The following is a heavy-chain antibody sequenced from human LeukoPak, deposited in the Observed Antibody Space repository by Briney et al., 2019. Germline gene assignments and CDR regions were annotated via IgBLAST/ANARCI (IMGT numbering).Heavy chain of an antibody. CDR1: GGTFSSYA. D-gene: IGHD1-26*01. V-gene: IGHV1-69*05. CDR3: ARGYSGSYDGYFNY. Sequence: SVKVSCKASGGTFSSYAISWVRQAPGQGLEWMGGIIPIFGTANYAQKFQGRVTITTGESTSTAYMELSSLRSEDTAVYYCARGYSGSYDGYFNYWGQGTLVTVSS. CDR2: IIPIFGTA. J-gene: IGHJ4*02.